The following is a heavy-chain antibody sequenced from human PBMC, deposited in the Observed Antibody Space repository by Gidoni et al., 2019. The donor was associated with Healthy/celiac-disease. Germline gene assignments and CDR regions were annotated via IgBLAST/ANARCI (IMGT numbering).Heavy chain of an antibody. D-gene: IGHD2-8*01. CDR3: ARAVYGGYFDY. J-gene: IGHJ4*02. CDR2: IGTAGDT. V-gene: IGHV3-13*04. CDR1: GFTFSSYD. Sequence: EVQLVESGGGLVQPGGSLRLYCEASGFTFSSYDMHWVRQATGKGLEWVSSIGTAGDTYYPGSVKGRFTISRENAKNSLYLQMNSLRAGDTAVYYCARAVYGGYFDYWGQGTLVTVSS.